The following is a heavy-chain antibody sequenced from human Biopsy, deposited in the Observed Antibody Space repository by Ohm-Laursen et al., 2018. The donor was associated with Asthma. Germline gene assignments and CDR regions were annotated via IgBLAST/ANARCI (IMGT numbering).Heavy chain of an antibody. D-gene: IGHD3-9*01. CDR2: IYWADYN. J-gene: IGHJ5*02. CDR1: GFSLRTPGAG. CDR3: ALSQDSGFDDHSPSWFDP. V-gene: IGHV2-5*02. Sequence: TQTLTLTCSFSGFSLRTPGAGVGWIRQSPGKALEWLALIYWADYNLFRPSLKRRLTITKDPSKNQLGLTMTKMDPVDSGTYYCALSQDSGFDDHSPSWFDPWGQGTLVTVSS.